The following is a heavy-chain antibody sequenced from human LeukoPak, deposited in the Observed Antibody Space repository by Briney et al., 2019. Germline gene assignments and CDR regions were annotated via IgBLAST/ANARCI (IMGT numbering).Heavy chain of an antibody. CDR2: IYYSGST. CDR1: GGSISSYY. D-gene: IGHD5-18*01. V-gene: IGHV4-59*01. CDR3: ARSEYSYGADAFDI. Sequence: SETLSLTCTVSGGSISSYYWSWIRQPPGKGLECIGNIYYSGSTNYSPSLKSRVTISVDTSKNQFSLKLSSVTAADTAVYYCARSEYSYGADAFDIWGQGTMVTVSS. J-gene: IGHJ3*02.